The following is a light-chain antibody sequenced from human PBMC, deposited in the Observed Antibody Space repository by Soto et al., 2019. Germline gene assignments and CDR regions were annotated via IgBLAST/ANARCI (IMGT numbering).Light chain of an antibody. CDR3: QQSNDWPPFT. J-gene: IGKJ2*01. CDR2: GAS. Sequence: EVVMTQSPGILSVSPGERASLSCRASQSVGTKLAWYQQRPGQAPRLLIYGASSRATGIPARFSGSGSGTDITLTISSLQSEDFAVDYCQQSNDWPPFTFGQGTKLEI. CDR1: QSVGTK. V-gene: IGKV3-15*01.